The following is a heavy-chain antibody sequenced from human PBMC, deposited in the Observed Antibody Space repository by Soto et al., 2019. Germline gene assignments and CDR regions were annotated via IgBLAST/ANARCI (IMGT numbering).Heavy chain of an antibody. CDR2: IYYSGST. Sequence: QVQLQESGPGLVKPSETLSLTCTVSGGSVSSGSYYWSWIRQPPGKGLEWIGYIYYSGSTNYNPSRKSRGTISVDTSKNQCSLKLSSVTAADTAVYYCARTAAAGPNWFDPWGQGTLVTVAS. V-gene: IGHV4-61*01. D-gene: IGHD6-13*01. J-gene: IGHJ5*02. CDR1: GGSVSSGSYY. CDR3: ARTAAAGPNWFDP.